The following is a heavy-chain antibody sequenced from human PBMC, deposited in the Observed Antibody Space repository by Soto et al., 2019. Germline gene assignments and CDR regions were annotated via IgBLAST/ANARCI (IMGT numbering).Heavy chain of an antibody. Sequence: PSETLSLICTVSGGSISSGGYYWSWIRQHPGKGLEWIGYIYYSGSTYYNPSLKSRVTISVDTSKNQFSLKLSSVTAADTAVYYCARAPSPPERYYDSSGYYSYFDYWGQGTLVTVSS. V-gene: IGHV4-31*03. CDR1: GGSISSGGYY. D-gene: IGHD3-22*01. CDR2: IYYSGST. CDR3: ARAPSPPERYYDSSGYYSYFDY. J-gene: IGHJ4*02.